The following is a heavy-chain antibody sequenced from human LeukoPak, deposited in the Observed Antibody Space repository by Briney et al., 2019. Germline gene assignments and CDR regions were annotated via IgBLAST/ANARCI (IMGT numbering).Heavy chain of an antibody. D-gene: IGHD5-18*01. Sequence: GGSLRLPCAASGFTFSTYAMSWVRQAPGKGLEWVSSFSGSGGSTYYADSVKGRFTISRDNSKNTLYLQMNSLRAEDTAVYYCAKDLGMQGWFPIWSQGSLVTVSS. CDR2: FSGSGGST. CDR3: AKDLGMQGWFPI. J-gene: IGHJ4*02. V-gene: IGHV3-23*01. CDR1: GFTFSTYA.